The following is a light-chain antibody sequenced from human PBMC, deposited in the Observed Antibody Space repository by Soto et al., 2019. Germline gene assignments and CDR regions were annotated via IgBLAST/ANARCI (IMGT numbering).Light chain of an antibody. V-gene: IGKV1D-12*01. CDR3: QQANSFPRT. Sequence: DIQMTQSPSSVSASVGDRVTITCRASQAISTWLAWYQQKPGKAPKLLIYAASNLQTGVPSTFSGSGSGTDFTLTISSLQPEDFATYYCQQANSFPRTFGQGIKVEIK. J-gene: IGKJ1*01. CDR2: AAS. CDR1: QAISTW.